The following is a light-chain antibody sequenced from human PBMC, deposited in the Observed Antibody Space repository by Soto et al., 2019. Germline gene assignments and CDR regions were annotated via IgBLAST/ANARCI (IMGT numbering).Light chain of an antibody. J-gene: IGKJ5*01. CDR3: QQYNNWPPIT. CDR1: QSVSSN. Sequence: LTQSPATLSLSPGERVTRSRRASQSVSSNLAWYQQRPGQAPRLLIYGASTRATGIPARFSGSGSGTEFTLTISSLQSEDFAVYYCQQYNNWPPITFSQGTRLEIK. V-gene: IGKV3-15*01. CDR2: GAS.